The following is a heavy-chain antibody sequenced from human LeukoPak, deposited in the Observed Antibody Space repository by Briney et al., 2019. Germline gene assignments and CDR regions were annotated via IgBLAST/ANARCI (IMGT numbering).Heavy chain of an antibody. J-gene: IGHJ4*02. CDR2: IRSKANSYAT. Sequence: GGSLRLSCAASGFTFSGSAMHWVRQASGKGLEWVGRIRSKANSYATAYAASVKGRFTISRDDSKSTAYLQMNSLKTEDTAVYYCMLWFGEPTDYWGQGTLVTVSS. CDR3: MLWFGEPTDY. V-gene: IGHV3-73*01. CDR1: GFTFSGSA. D-gene: IGHD3-10*01.